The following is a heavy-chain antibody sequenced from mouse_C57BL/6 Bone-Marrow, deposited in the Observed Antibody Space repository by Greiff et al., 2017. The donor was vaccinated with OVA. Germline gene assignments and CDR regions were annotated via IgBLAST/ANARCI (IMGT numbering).Heavy chain of an antibody. J-gene: IGHJ4*01. CDR2: INYDGSST. CDR3: AREGNQYYYAMDY. D-gene: IGHD2-1*01. CDR1: GFTFSDYY. V-gene: IGHV5-16*01. Sequence: EVQLVESEEGLVQPGSSMKLSCTASGFTFSDYYMAWVRQVPEKGLEWVANINYDGSSTYYLDSLKSRFIISRDNAKNILYLQMSSLKSEDTATYYCAREGNQYYYAMDYWGQGTSVTVSS.